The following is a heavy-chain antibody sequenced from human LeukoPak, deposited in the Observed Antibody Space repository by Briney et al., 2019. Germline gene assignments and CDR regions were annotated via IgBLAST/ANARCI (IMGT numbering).Heavy chain of an antibody. V-gene: IGHV3-7*01. J-gene: IGHJ4*02. CDR3: AREIGGPSGY. CDR2: IKQDGSEK. D-gene: IGHD3-10*01. Sequence: GGSLRLSRAASRFTFSAYWMHWVRQAPGKGLEWVAKIKQDGSEKYYVDSAKGRFTISRDNAKNSLYLQMNSLRAEDTAVYYCAREIGGPSGYWGQGTLVTVSS. CDR1: RFTFSAYW.